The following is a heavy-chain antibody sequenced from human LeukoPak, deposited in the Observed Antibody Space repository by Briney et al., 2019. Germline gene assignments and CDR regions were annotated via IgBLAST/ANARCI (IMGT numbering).Heavy chain of an antibody. CDR1: RGSVSSSTYY. D-gene: IGHD2-8*01. J-gene: IGHJ4*02. V-gene: IGHV4-39*07. Sequence: SETLSLTCTVSRGSVSSSTYYWSWVRRPPGKGLEWIASIYYTGRTYYNPSLKSRVTISLDMSKNEFFLTMTSVTAADTAVYFCTAEKNGSPHYWGQGTQVTVSS. CDR3: TAEKNGSPHY. CDR2: IYYTGRT.